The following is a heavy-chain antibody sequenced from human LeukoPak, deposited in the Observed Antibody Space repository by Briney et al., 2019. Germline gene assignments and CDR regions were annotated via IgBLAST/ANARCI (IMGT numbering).Heavy chain of an antibody. V-gene: IGHV4-61*02. J-gene: IGHJ6*03. CDR3: ARGRAEVGAGKHPYMDV. Sequence: SQTLSLTCTVSGGSISSGSYYWSWIRQPAGKGLEWIGRIYTSGSTNYNPSLKSRVTISVDTSKNQFSLKLSSVTAADTAVYYCARGRAEVGAGKHPYMDVWGKGTTVTVSS. CDR2: IYTSGST. D-gene: IGHD1-26*01. CDR1: GGSISSGSYY.